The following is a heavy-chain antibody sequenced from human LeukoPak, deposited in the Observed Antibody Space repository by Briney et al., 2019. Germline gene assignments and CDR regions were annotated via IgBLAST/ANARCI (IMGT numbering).Heavy chain of an antibody. Sequence: GGSLRLSCAASGFTFSSYEMNWVRQAPGKGVEWVTLISYDGSKKYYADSVKGRFTISRDNSKDTLFLQMNSLRSEDTAVYYCARDRGMTTNSFDYWGQGTLVTVSS. CDR2: ISYDGSKK. CDR3: ARDRGMTTNSFDY. CDR1: GFTFSSYE. D-gene: IGHD4-11*01. J-gene: IGHJ4*02. V-gene: IGHV3-30*04.